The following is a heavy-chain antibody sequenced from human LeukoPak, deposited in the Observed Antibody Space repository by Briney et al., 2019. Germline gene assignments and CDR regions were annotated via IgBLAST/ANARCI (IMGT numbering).Heavy chain of an antibody. J-gene: IGHJ4*02. V-gene: IGHV1-18*01. CDR1: GYTFNGYD. D-gene: IGHD2/OR15-2a*01. CDR3: ARAITTSGFRTDY. Sequence: GASVKVSCKASGYTFNGYDISWVRQAPGQGLEWMGWISADNTNTNYAQKLQGRVTMTTDTSTRTAYMELRSLRSDDTALYYCARAITTSGFRTDYWGQGTLVTVSS. CDR2: ISADNTNT.